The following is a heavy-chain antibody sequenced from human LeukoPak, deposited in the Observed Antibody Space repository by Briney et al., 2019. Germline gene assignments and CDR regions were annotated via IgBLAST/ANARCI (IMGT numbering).Heavy chain of an antibody. D-gene: IGHD1-26*01. V-gene: IGHV4-38-2*02. CDR2: IYHSGST. CDR1: GYSISSGYC. Sequence: PSETLSLTCTVSGYSISSGYCWGWIRQPPGKGLEWIGSIYHSGSTYSNPSLKSRVTISVDTSKNQFSLKLISVTAADTAVYFCARDPGALDYWGQGTLVTVSS. CDR3: ARDPGALDY. J-gene: IGHJ4*02.